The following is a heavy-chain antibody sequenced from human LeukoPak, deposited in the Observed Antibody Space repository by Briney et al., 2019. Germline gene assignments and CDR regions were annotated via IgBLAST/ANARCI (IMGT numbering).Heavy chain of an antibody. CDR1: GYTFTSYC. V-gene: IGHV1-18*01. J-gene: IGHJ1*01. Sequence: ASVKVSCKASGYTFTSYCISWVRQAPGQGLEWMGWISAYNGNTNYAQKLQGRVTMTTDTSTSTAYMELRSLRSDDTAVYYCARDRYYDSSGYRYFQHWGQGTLVTVSS. D-gene: IGHD3-22*01. CDR2: ISAYNGNT. CDR3: ARDRYYDSSGYRYFQH.